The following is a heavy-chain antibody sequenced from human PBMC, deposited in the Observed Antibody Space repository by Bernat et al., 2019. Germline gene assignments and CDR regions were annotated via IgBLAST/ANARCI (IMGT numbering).Heavy chain of an antibody. V-gene: IGHV1-2*06. D-gene: IGHD2-21*02. CDR1: GYTFTDSF. CDR3: ARDLAVTAFWEFDF. J-gene: IGHJ4*02. CDR2: INSKSGGT. Sequence: QVQLVQSGAEVKKPGASVIVSCKASGYTFTDSFIQWVRQAPGQGLEWMGRINSKSGGTTYGMKLQGRVTMTRDTSISTAYMELSSLRSDDTAVYYCARDLAVTAFWEFDFWGQGTQVTVSS.